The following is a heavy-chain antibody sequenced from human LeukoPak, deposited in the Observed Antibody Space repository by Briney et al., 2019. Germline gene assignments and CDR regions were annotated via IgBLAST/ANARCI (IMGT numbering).Heavy chain of an antibody. CDR1: GLTFTSFA. Sequence: GGSLRLSCAASGLTFTSFAMSWVRQAQGKGLEWVSAISGSGDTTYYADSVKGRFTISRDNFKNTLYLQMNSLRVEDTAVYYCAKGHSAHGTGFDYWGQGTLVIVSS. CDR2: ISGSGDTT. J-gene: IGHJ4*02. CDR3: AKGHSAHGTGFDY. V-gene: IGHV3-23*01. D-gene: IGHD1-1*01.